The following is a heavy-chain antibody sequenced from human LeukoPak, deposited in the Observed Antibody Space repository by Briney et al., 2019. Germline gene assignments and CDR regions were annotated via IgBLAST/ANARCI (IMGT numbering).Heavy chain of an antibody. CDR3: ARSIIGTAAGEYYFDY. CDR1: GYTFTGYY. D-gene: IGHD6-13*01. CDR2: INPSGDST. V-gene: IGHV1-46*01. Sequence: ASVKVSCKASGYTFTGYYMHWVRQAPGQGLEWMGIINPSGDSTSYAQKFQGRVTMTRNTSISTAYMELSSLRSEDTAVYYCARSIIGTAAGEYYFDYWGQGTLVTVSS. J-gene: IGHJ4*02.